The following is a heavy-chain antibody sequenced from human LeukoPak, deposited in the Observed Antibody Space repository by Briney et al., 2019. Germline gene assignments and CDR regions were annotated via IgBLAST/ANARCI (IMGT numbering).Heavy chain of an antibody. J-gene: IGHJ4*02. Sequence: GESLKISCKGFGYSFTSYWIAWVRQMPGKGLEWMGIIYPGDSDTRYGPSFQGQVTISADKSINAAYLQWSSLKASDTAMYYCARRYDNTGYYVYWGQGTLVTVSS. D-gene: IGHD3-22*01. CDR1: GYSFTSYW. V-gene: IGHV5-51*01. CDR3: ARRYDNTGYYVY. CDR2: IYPGDSDT.